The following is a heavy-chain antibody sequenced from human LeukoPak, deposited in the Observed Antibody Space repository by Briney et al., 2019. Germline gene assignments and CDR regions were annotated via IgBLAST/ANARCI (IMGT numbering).Heavy chain of an antibody. V-gene: IGHV1-69*13. CDR3: AYYDSSGYPLIAFDY. D-gene: IGHD3-22*01. Sequence: GASVKVSCKASGYTFTSYAMNWVRQAPGQGLEWMGGIIPIFGTANYAQKFQGRVTITADESTSTAYMELSSLRSEDTAVYYCAYYDSSGYPLIAFDYWGQGTLVTVSS. J-gene: IGHJ4*02. CDR1: GYTFTSYA. CDR2: IIPIFGTA.